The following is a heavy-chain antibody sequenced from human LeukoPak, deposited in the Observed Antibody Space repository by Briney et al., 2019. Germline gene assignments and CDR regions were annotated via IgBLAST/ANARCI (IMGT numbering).Heavy chain of an antibody. CDR1: GGSISSSSYY. D-gene: IGHD1-26*01. Sequence: NPSETLSLTCTVSGGSISSSSYYWSWIRQPAGKGLEWIGRIYTSGSTNYNPSLKSRVTMSVDTSKNQFSLKLRSVTAADTAVYYCARYSGSYPHDAFEIWGQGT. CDR2: IYTSGST. J-gene: IGHJ3*02. CDR3: ARYSGSYPHDAFEI. V-gene: IGHV4-61*02.